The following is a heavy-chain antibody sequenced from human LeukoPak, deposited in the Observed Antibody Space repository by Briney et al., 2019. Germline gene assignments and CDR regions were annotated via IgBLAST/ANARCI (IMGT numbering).Heavy chain of an antibody. CDR3: ARDFGSYSPFWY. Sequence: GGSLRLSCAASGFTFSSYGMHWVRQAPGKGLEWVAVIWYDGSNKYYADSVKGRFTISRDNSKNTLYLQMNSLRAEDTAVYYCARDFGSYSPFWYWGQGTLVTVSS. CDR2: IWYDGSNK. D-gene: IGHD3-22*01. V-gene: IGHV3-33*01. J-gene: IGHJ4*02. CDR1: GFTFSSYG.